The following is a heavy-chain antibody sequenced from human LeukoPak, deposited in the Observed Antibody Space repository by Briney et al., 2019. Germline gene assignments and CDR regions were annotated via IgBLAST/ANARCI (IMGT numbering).Heavy chain of an antibody. D-gene: IGHD3-10*01. V-gene: IGHV1-2*02. CDR2: INPNSGGT. J-gene: IGHJ6*03. CDR1: GGTFNSYA. CDR3: ARDSWRGPWFGDEIYYYYYMDV. Sequence: ASVKVSCKASGGTFNSYAISWARQAPGQGLEWMGWINPNSGGTNYAQKFQGRVTMTRDTSISTAYMELSRLRSDDTAVYYCARDSWRGPWFGDEIYYYYYMDVWGKGTTVTISS.